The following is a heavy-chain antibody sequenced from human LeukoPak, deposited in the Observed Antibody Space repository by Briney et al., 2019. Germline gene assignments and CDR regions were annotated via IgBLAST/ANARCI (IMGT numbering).Heavy chain of an antibody. CDR3: AKDITRTMVRGVITY. J-gene: IGHJ4*02. CDR2: ISWNSGSI. Sequence: PGGSLRPSCAASGFTFDDYAMHWVRQAPGKGLEWVSGISWNSGSIGYADSVKGRFTISRDSAKNSLYLQMNSLRAEDTALYYCAKDITRTMVRGVITYWGQGTLVTVSS. V-gene: IGHV3-9*01. CDR1: GFTFDDYA. D-gene: IGHD3-10*01.